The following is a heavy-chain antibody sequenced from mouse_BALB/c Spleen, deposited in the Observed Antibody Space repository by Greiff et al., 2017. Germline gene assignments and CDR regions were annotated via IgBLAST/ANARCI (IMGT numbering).Heavy chain of an antibody. CDR1: GFTFSSYG. Sequence: EVKVVESGGGLVQPGGSLKLSCAASGFTFSSYGMSWVRQTPDKRLELVATINSNGGSTYYPDSVKGRFTISRDNAKNTLYLQMSSLKSEDTAMYYCARERGYGNSYYFDYWGQGTTLTVSS. CDR3: ARERGYGNSYYFDY. J-gene: IGHJ2*01. V-gene: IGHV5-6-3*01. D-gene: IGHD2-1*01. CDR2: INSNGGST.